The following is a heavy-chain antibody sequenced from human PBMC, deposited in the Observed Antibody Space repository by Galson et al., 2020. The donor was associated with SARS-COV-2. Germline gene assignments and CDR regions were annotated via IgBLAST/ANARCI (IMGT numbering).Heavy chain of an antibody. CDR1: GGSIRSRNYY. D-gene: IGHD6-19*01. J-gene: IGHJ5*02. Sequence: SETLSLTCTVSGGSIRSRNYYWGWIRQPPGKGLERIGTVLNSRTTHNSPSLQSRFTISVDTSKNQFPLNPNSVTAADSPMYYCAREATSSCWYNWFDPWGQGTLVTVSS. CDR2: VLNSRTT. V-gene: IGHV4-39*06. CDR3: AREATSSCWYNWFDP.